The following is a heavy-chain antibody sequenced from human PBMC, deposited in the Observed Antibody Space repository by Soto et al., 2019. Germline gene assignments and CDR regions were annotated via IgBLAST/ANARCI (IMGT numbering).Heavy chain of an antibody. CDR1: GYTFHDYY. V-gene: IGHV1-2*04. CDR3: ARALYWASNGKGEDSCGMDV. J-gene: IGHJ6*02. CDR2: NNPDRGGR. Sequence: ASVKVSCKASGYTFHDYYMHWVRQAPGQGSEWMGWNNPDRGGRNYDNRIQCWVTTTRGPAIITAYTAMSRLRSDVTAVYYCARALYWASNGKGEDSCGMDVWGQGTMVTVSS. D-gene: IGHD6-25*01.